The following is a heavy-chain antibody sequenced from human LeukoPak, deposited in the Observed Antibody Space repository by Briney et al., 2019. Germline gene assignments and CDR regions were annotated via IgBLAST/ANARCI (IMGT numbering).Heavy chain of an antibody. D-gene: IGHD3-22*01. Sequence: PGGSLRLSCAASGFTFSSYAMSWVRQAPGKGLEWVSAISGSGGSTYYADSVKGRFTISRDNSKNTLYLQMNSLRAEDTAVYYCAKVLNGDYYDSSGYRPYRKPSHWGQGTLVTVSS. V-gene: IGHV3-23*01. CDR1: GFTFSSYA. CDR2: ISGSGGST. J-gene: IGHJ4*02. CDR3: AKVLNGDYYDSSGYRPYRKPSH.